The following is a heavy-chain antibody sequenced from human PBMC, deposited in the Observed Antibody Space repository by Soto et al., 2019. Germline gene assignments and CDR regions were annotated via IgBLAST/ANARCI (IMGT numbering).Heavy chain of an antibody. CDR3: ARDLPLDSTRCYGPCWYFDL. CDR2: IRGSGGST. Sequence: GGSLRLSCAASGFTFSMYAMSWVRQAPGKGLEWVSTIRGSGGSTYYADSVKGRFTISRDNSKSTLYLQMNSLRAEDTAVYYCARDLPLDSTRCYGPCWYFDLWGRGTLVTVSS. J-gene: IGHJ2*01. V-gene: IGHV3-23*01. D-gene: IGHD2-2*01. CDR1: GFTFSMYA.